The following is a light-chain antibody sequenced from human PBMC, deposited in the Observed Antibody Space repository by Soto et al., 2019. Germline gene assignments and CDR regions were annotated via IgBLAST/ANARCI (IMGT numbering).Light chain of an antibody. J-gene: IGKJ1*01. Sequence: EIVLTQSPGTLSLSPGERATLSCRASQSVTSNYLAWYQQKSGQAPSLLIYGASARAAGIPDRFSGSGTGTDFALTISGLEPEDFAVYFCQQYASSPWTFGQGTKVEIK. CDR2: GAS. CDR1: QSVTSNY. V-gene: IGKV3-20*01. CDR3: QQYASSPWT.